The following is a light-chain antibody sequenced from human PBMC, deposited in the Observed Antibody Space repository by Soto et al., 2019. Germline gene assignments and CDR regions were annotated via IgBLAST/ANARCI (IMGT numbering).Light chain of an antibody. CDR2: DAS. CDR1: QSLNNW. J-gene: IGKJ1*01. CDR3: QQYNSYGWT. V-gene: IGKV1-5*01. Sequence: IQLTESPSTLSASVGGRVTITCRASQSLNNWLAWYQQKPGKAPKLLIFDASSLKSGVPSRFSGSGSGTEFTLIISSLKPDDFETYYCQQYNSYGWTFGQGTKVDIK.